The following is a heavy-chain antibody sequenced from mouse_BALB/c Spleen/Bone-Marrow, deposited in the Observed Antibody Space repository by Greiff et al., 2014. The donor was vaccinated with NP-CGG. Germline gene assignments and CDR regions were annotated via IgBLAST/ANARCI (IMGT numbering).Heavy chain of an antibody. J-gene: IGHJ2*01. CDR2: INPDNGDT. D-gene: IGHD2-13*01. CDR1: GYSFTGYF. CDR3: ARSDFYFDY. V-gene: IGHV1-20*02. Sequence: VHVKQSGPDLVKPGASVKMSCKASGYSFTGYFMNWVMQSHGKSLEWIGRINPDNGDTFYNQKFKGKATLTVDRSSNTAHMDLRSLASEDSAVYYCARSDFYFDYWGQGTTLTVSS.